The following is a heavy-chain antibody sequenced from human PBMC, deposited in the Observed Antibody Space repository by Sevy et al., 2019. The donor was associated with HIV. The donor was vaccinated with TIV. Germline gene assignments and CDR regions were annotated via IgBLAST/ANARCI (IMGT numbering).Heavy chain of an antibody. CDR2: IISSSSYI. D-gene: IGHD3-3*01. V-gene: IGHV3-21*01. CDR1: RFTFSSYS. J-gene: IGHJ2*01. CDR3: ARDRVTIFGVVLAWDWYFDL. Sequence: GGSLRLSCAASRFTFSSYSMNWVRQAPGKGLEWVSSIISSSSYIYYADSVKGRFTISRDNAKNSLYLQMNSLRAEDTAVYYCARDRVTIFGVVLAWDWYFDLWGRGTLVTVSS.